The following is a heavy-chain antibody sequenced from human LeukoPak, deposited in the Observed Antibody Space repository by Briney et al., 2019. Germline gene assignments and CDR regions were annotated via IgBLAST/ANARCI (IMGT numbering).Heavy chain of an antibody. CDR2: ISSSGSTK. J-gene: IGHJ4*02. D-gene: IGHD6-13*01. CDR1: GFTFSDYY. V-gene: IGHV3-11*04. Sequence: PGGSLRLSCAASGFTFSDYYMSWIRQAPGKGLEWVSYISSSGSTKYYADSVKGRFTISRDNSKNTLYLQMNSLRAEDTAVYYCARDLGGQQLVEDCFDYWGQGTLVTVSS. CDR3: ARDLGGQQLVEDCFDY.